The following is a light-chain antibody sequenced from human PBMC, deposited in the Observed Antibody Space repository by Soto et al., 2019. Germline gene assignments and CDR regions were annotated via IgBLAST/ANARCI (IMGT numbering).Light chain of an antibody. V-gene: IGKV3-11*01. J-gene: IGKJ2*01. CDR1: QSVSVD. CDR2: DTS. Sequence: ELVLTQSPATLSLSPGERATLSCRASQSVSVDSAWYQQKPGQAPRLLIYDTSNRATGIPARFSGSGSGTDFTLTISCLEPEDFAVYYCQQRSNWQYTFGLGTRLEIK. CDR3: QQRSNWQYT.